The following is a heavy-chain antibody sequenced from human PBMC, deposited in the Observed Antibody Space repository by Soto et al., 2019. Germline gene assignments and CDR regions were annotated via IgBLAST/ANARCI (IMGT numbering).Heavy chain of an antibody. CDR1: GFTFSSYA. V-gene: IGHV3-23*01. CDR2: ISGSGGST. Sequence: EVQLLESGGGLVQPGGSLRLSCAASGFTFSSYAMSWVRQAPGKGLEWVSAISGSGGSTYYADSVKGRFTISRDNSKNTLYLQMNSLRAEDTAVYYCAKETRITIFGVVITHFDYWGQGTLVTVSS. J-gene: IGHJ4*02. CDR3: AKETRITIFGVVITHFDY. D-gene: IGHD3-3*01.